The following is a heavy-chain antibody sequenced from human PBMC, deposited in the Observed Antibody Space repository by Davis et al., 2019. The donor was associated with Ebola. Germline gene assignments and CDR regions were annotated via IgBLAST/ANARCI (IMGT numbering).Heavy chain of an antibody. CDR1: GFTFSSYA. D-gene: IGHD1-26*01. CDR2: ISGSGSST. Sequence: GESLKISCAASGFTFSSYAMSWVRQAPGKGLEWVSAISGSGSSTYYADSVKGRFTISRDNSKNTLYLQMNSLRAEDTAVYYCARANSGTYGDYWGQGTLVTVSS. J-gene: IGHJ4*02. CDR3: ARANSGTYGDY. V-gene: IGHV3-23*01.